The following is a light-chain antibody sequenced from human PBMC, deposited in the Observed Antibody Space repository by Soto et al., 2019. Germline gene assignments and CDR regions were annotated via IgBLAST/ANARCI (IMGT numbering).Light chain of an antibody. Sequence: DIQMTQSPSTLSASVGNRVTITCRASQSISSWLAWYQQIPVKAPNLLIYKASSLQSGVPSRFSCSGSGTDFTLTISSLQAQDFAAYYSDKSYSTIDTFGQGTRLEIK. J-gene: IGKJ5*01. CDR2: KAS. CDR3: DKSYSTIDT. CDR1: QSISSW. V-gene: IGKV1-5*03.